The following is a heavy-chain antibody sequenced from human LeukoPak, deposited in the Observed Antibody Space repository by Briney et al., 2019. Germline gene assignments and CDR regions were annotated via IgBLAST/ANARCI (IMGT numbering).Heavy chain of an antibody. D-gene: IGHD1-26*01. CDR1: GGSISSGSYY. V-gene: IGHV4-61*02. CDR3: AREPRRYSGSYYSAFDI. Sequence: SQTLSLTCTVSGGSISSGSYYWSWIRQPAGKGLQWIGRIYTSGSTNYNPSLNSRVTISVDTSKNQFSLKLSSVTAADTAVYYCAREPRRYSGSYYSAFDIWGQGTMVTVSS. CDR2: IYTSGST. J-gene: IGHJ3*02.